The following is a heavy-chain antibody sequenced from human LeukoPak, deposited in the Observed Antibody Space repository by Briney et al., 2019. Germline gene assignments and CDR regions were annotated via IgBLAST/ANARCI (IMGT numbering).Heavy chain of an antibody. CDR1: GGTFSSYA. Sequence: GASVKVSCTASGGTFSSYAISWVRQAPGQGLEWMGGIIPIFGTANYAQKFQGRVTITTDESTSTAYMELSSLRSEDTAVYYCARDSPYYYDSSGLFDPWGQGTLVTVSS. J-gene: IGHJ5*02. V-gene: IGHV1-69*05. CDR3: ARDSPYYYDSSGLFDP. CDR2: IIPIFGTA. D-gene: IGHD3-22*01.